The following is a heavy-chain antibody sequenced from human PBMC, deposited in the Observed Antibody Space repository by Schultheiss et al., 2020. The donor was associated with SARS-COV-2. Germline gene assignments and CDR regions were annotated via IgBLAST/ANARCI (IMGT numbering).Heavy chain of an antibody. D-gene: IGHD3-16*01. J-gene: IGHJ5*02. CDR3: ARGGHPLSNWFDP. V-gene: IGHV4-59*01. CDR1: GGSISSYH. CDR2: IHFSGTT. Sequence: SETLSLTCTVSGGSISSYHLTWIRQPPGMGLEWIAYIHFSGTTNYNPSLKSRVTISLDTSKNQFSLRLNSVTTADTAAYYCARGGHPLSNWFDPWGQGTLVTVSS.